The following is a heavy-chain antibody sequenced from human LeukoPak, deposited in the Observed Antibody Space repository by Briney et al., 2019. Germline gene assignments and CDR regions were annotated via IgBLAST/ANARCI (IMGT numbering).Heavy chain of an antibody. CDR1: GGSISSGSYY. V-gene: IGHV4-39*07. CDR2: IYYSGST. D-gene: IGHD3-22*01. Sequence: PSETLSLTCTVSGGSISSGSYYWSWIRQPAGKGLEWIGRIYYSGSTYYNPSLKSRVTISVDTSKNQFSLKLSSVTAADTAVYYCARDKDYYDSSGYYFPVDWGQGTLVTVSS. J-gene: IGHJ4*02. CDR3: ARDKDYYDSSGYYFPVD.